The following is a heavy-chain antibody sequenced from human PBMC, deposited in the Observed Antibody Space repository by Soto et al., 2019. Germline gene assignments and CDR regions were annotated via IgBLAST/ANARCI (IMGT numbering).Heavy chain of an antibody. CDR1: GGSISSYY. Sequence: PSETLSLTCTVSGGSISSYYWSWIRQPPGKGLEWIGYIYYSGSTNYNPSLKSRVTISVDTSKNQFSLKLGSVTAADTAVYYCARGIEVVVATPHFDYWGQGTLVTVSS. J-gene: IGHJ4*02. CDR3: ARGIEVVVATPHFDY. CDR2: IYYSGST. D-gene: IGHD2-15*01. V-gene: IGHV4-59*08.